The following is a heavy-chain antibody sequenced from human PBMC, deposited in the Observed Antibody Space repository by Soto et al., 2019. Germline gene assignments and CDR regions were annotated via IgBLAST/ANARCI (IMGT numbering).Heavy chain of an antibody. Sequence: ETLSRRRVVSGGCISSYNWSWIRQPAGKGLEWIGRIYTSGSTNYNPSLKSRVTMSVDTSKNQFSLKLSSVTAADTAVYYCARRGGYDFPFDYWGQGTPVTVSS. CDR2: IYTSGST. J-gene: IGHJ4*02. CDR3: ARRGGYDFPFDY. D-gene: IGHD5-12*01. V-gene: IGHV4-4*07. CDR1: GGCISSYN.